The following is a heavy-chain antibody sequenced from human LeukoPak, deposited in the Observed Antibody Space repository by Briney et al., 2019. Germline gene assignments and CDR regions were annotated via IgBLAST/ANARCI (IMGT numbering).Heavy chain of an antibody. D-gene: IGHD3-22*01. Sequence: GASVKVSCKASGDTFTDYYMHWVRQAPGQGLEWMGIINPNGGSTSCAQKFQGRVTMTRDTSTSTVFMELSSLRSEDTAVYYCARDPRLSSGYSTGILWYFDLWGRGTLVTVSS. CDR1: GDTFTDYY. J-gene: IGHJ2*01. V-gene: IGHV1-46*01. CDR3: ARDPRLSSGYSTGILWYFDL. CDR2: INPNGGST.